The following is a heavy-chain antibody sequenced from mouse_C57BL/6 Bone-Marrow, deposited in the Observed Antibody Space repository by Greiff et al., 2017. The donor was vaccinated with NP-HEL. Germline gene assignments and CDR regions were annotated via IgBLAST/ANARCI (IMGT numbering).Heavy chain of an antibody. Sequence: EVKLVESGGDLVKPGGSLKLSCAASGFTFSSYGMSWVRQTPDKRLEWVATISSGGSYTYYPDSVKGRFTISRDNAKNTLYLQMSSLKSEDTAMYYCARHRGITTVEKDFDYWGQGTTLTVSS. CDR1: GFTFSSYG. J-gene: IGHJ2*01. CDR3: ARHRGITTVEKDFDY. V-gene: IGHV5-6*01. CDR2: ISSGGSYT. D-gene: IGHD1-1*01.